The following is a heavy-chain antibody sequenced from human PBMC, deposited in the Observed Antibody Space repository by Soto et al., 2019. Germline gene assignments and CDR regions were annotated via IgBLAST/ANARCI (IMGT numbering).Heavy chain of an antibody. D-gene: IGHD4-17*01. J-gene: IGHJ6*02. Sequence: GGSLRLSCAASGFTVSSNYMSWVRQAPGKGLEWVSVIYSGGSTYYADSVKGRFTISRDNSKNTLYLQMNSLRAEDTAVYYCAGTKDHTVGMDVWGQGTTVTVSS. V-gene: IGHV3-53*01. CDR2: IYSGGST. CDR3: AGTKDHTVGMDV. CDR1: GFTVSSNY.